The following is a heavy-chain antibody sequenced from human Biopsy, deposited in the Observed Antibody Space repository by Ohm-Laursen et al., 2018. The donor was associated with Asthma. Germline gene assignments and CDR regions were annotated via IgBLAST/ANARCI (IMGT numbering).Heavy chain of an antibody. CDR3: AKDKVGAANSYQYGMDV. CDR2: ISGNGDNT. J-gene: IGHJ6*02. CDR1: GFTFGNYA. D-gene: IGHD1-26*01. Sequence: GSLRLSCTASGFTFGNYAMHWVRQAPGKGLEWVSSISGNGDNTHYSDSVQGRVIISRDNSKNTLYLQMNSLRVEDTAIYFCAKDKVGAANSYQYGMDVWGQGTTVIVSS. V-gene: IGHV3-23*01.